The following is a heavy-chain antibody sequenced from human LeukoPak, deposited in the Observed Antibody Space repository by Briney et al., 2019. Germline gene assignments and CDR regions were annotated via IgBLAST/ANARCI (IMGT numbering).Heavy chain of an antibody. D-gene: IGHD1-26*01. J-gene: IGHJ3*02. V-gene: IGHV5-51*01. CDR2: YPGDSDT. CDR3: AREGGSNSKDAFDI. Sequence: YPGDSDTRYSPSFQGQVTISADKSISTAYLQWSSLKASDTAMYYCAREGGSNSKDAFDIWGQGTMVTVSS.